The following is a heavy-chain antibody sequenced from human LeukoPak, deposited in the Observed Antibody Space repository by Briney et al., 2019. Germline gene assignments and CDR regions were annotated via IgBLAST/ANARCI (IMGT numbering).Heavy chain of an antibody. J-gene: IGHJ6*03. CDR2: INHSGST. Sequence: SETLSLTCTVSGGSISSSSYYWGWIRQPPGKGLEWIGEINHSGSTNYNPSLKSRVTISVDTSKNQFSLKLSSVTAADTAVYYCAREPIYDFWSGYYRPGNYYYMDVWGKGTTVTVSS. V-gene: IGHV4-39*07. D-gene: IGHD3-3*01. CDR1: GGSISSSSYY. CDR3: AREPIYDFWSGYYRPGNYYYMDV.